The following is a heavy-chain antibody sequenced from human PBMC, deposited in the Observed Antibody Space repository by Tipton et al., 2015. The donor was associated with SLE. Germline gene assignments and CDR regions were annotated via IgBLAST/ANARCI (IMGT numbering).Heavy chain of an antibody. D-gene: IGHD3-3*01. CDR3: ARGTTLRFGHKV. CDR1: GGSISSHY. J-gene: IGHJ6*04. V-gene: IGHV4-59*11. CDR2: IYYSGST. Sequence: TLSLTCTVSGGSISSHYWSWIRQPPGKGLEWIGYIYYSGSTNYNPSLKSRVTISVDTSKNQFSLKLSSVTAADTAVYFCARGTTLRFGHKVWGKGTTVTVSS.